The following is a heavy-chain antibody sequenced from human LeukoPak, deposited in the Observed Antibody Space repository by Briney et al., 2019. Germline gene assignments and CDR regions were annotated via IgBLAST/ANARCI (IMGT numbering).Heavy chain of an antibody. CDR1: GFTFSDYY. J-gene: IGHJ4*02. CDR2: ISSSGSTI. CDR3: ARAGGMSSSWYFFPRPLDY. D-gene: IGHD6-13*01. Sequence: GGSLRLSCAASGFTFSDYYMSWIRQAPGKGLEWVSYISSSGSTIYYADSVKGRFTISRDNATNSLYLQMNSLRAEDTAVYYCARAGGMSSSWYFFPRPLDYWGQGTLVTVSS. V-gene: IGHV3-11*01.